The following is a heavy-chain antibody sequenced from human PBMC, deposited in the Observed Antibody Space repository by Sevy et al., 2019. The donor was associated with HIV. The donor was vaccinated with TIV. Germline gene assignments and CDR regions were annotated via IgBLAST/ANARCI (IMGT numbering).Heavy chain of an antibody. V-gene: IGHV3-7*01. D-gene: IGHD6-19*01. CDR2: IRQDGSEI. Sequence: GGSLRLSCVASGFNLENFWMNWVRQAPGKGLEWVANIRQDGSEIYYVASVKGRFTTSQDNARNLVYVQMNSLRVEDTAFYSCVRAIQSDGSFWGQGALVTVSS. CDR3: VRAIQSDGSF. J-gene: IGHJ4*02. CDR1: GFNLENFW.